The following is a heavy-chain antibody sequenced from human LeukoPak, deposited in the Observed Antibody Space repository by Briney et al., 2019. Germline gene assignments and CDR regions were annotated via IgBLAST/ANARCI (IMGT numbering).Heavy chain of an antibody. D-gene: IGHD3-22*01. Sequence: GRSLRLSCAASGFTFSSYGMHWVRQAPGKGLEWVAVISYDGSNKYYADSVKGRFTISRDNSKNTLYLQMNSLRAEDTAVYYCAKDMDYYDSGGYYRLPNTDYWGQGTLVTVSS. CDR1: GFTFSSYG. CDR3: AKDMDYYDSGGYYRLPNTDY. J-gene: IGHJ4*02. CDR2: ISYDGSNK. V-gene: IGHV3-30*18.